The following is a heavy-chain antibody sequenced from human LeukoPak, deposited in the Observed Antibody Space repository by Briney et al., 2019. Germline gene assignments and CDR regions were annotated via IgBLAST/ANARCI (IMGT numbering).Heavy chain of an antibody. Sequence: GGSLRLSCAASGFTFSNAWMSWVRQAPGKGLEWVSVIYSGGSTYYADSVKGRFTISRDNSKNTLYLQMNSLRAEDTAVYYCARDREMATILGYWGQGTLVTVSS. J-gene: IGHJ4*02. CDR2: IYSGGST. V-gene: IGHV3-66*01. D-gene: IGHD5-24*01. CDR1: GFTFSNAW. CDR3: ARDREMATILGY.